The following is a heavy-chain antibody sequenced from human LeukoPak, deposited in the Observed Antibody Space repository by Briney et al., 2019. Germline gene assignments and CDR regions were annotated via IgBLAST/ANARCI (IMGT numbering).Heavy chain of an antibody. D-gene: IGHD3-3*01. CDR2: INQDGSEK. CDR3: ARDINLRHGRYDFWSGYSLYYYYYYMDV. V-gene: IGHV3-7*01. J-gene: IGHJ6*03. CDR1: GFTFSSYW. Sequence: GGSLRLSCAASGFTFSSYWMSWVRQAPGKGLEWVANINQDGSEKYYVDSVKGRFTISRDNAKNSLYLQMNSLRAEDTAVYYCARDINLRHGRYDFWSGYSLYYYYYYMDVWGKGTTVTVSS.